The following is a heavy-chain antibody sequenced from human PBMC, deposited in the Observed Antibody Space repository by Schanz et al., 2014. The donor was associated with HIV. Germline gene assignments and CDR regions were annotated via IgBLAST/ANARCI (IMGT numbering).Heavy chain of an antibody. Sequence: QVQLVQSGAEVKKSGSSVKVSCKASGGTLSSNTINWVRQAPGRGLEWMGGFIPMLGIPNYTQHFQGRVTLTADKSTSTVYMELRSLRSEDTAVYYCATEFSRKYCSGGSCFPGALDIWGQGTKVIVSS. J-gene: IGHJ3*02. CDR2: FIPMLGIP. CDR3: ATEFSRKYCSGGSCFPGALDI. CDR1: GGTLSSNT. D-gene: IGHD2-15*01. V-gene: IGHV1-69*09.